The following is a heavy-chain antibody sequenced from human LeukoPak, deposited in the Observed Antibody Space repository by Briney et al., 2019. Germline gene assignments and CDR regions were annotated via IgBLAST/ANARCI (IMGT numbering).Heavy chain of an antibody. Sequence: GGSLRLSCAASGFTFSSYAMSWVRQAPGKGLEWVSAISGGGGSTYYTDSVKGRFTISRDNSKNTLYLQMNSLRAEDTAVYYCAKTPYSSSFYYYYYMDVWGKGTTVTVSS. CDR1: GFTFSSYA. V-gene: IGHV3-23*01. J-gene: IGHJ6*03. D-gene: IGHD6-6*01. CDR3: AKTPYSSSFYYYYYMDV. CDR2: ISGGGGST.